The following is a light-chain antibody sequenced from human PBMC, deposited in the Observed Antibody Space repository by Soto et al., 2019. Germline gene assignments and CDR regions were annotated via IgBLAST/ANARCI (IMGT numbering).Light chain of an antibody. CDR2: DGS. J-gene: IGLJ3*02. CDR3: CSFAGSYTLWV. V-gene: IGLV2-11*01. CDR1: SSDVGDYNY. Sequence: QSALTQPRSVSGSPGQSVTISCTGTSSDVGDYNYVSWYQQYLGKAPKLVIYDGSKRPSGVPDRFSGSKSANTASLTISGLQAEDEADYYCCSFAGSYTLWVFGGGTKLTVL.